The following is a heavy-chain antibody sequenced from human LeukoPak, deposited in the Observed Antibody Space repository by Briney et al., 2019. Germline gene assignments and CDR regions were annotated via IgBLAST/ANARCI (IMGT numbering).Heavy chain of an antibody. CDR3: ATRKLGNDY. Sequence: SETLSLTRTVSGGSVSNYYWSWIRQSPGKGLEWIGYIYYTETSYNPSLKSRVTISADTSKNQFSLKLYSVTAADTAVYYCATRKLGNDYWGQGTLVTVSS. V-gene: IGHV4-59*02. D-gene: IGHD7-27*01. J-gene: IGHJ4*02. CDR1: GGSVSNYY. CDR2: IYYTET.